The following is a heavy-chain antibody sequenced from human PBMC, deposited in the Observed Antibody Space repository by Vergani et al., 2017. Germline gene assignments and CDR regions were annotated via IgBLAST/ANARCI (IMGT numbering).Heavy chain of an antibody. CDR1: GFTFSSYG. CDR3: ARRLSKSGHERWFDP. D-gene: IGHD5-12*01. CDR2: IWYDGSNK. Sequence: QVQLVESGGGVVQPGRSLRLSCAASGFTFSSYGMHWVRQAPGKGLEWVAVIWYDGSNKYYADSVKGRFTISRDNSKNTLYLQMNSLRAEDTAVYYCARRLSKSGHERWFDPWGQGTLVTVSS. J-gene: IGHJ5*02. V-gene: IGHV3-33*01.